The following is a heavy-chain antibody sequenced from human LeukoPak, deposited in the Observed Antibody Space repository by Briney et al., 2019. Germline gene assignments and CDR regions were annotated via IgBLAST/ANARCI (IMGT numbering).Heavy chain of an antibody. CDR2: IYYSGST. J-gene: IGHJ5*02. CDR1: GGSISSGDYY. Sequence: SQTLSLTCTVSGGSISSGDYYWSWIRQPPGKGLEWIGYIYYSGSTYYNPSLKSRVSISVDTSKNQFYLKVSSVTAADTAVYYCARDHGDFVNWVDPWGQGTLVTVSS. D-gene: IGHD4-17*01. V-gene: IGHV4-30-4*01. CDR3: ARDHGDFVNWVDP.